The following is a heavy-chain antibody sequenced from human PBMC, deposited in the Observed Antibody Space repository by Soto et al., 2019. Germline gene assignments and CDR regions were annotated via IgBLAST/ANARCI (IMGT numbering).Heavy chain of an antibody. Sequence: EVQLLESGGGLVQPGGSLRLSCAASGFASSTYGMTWFRQAPGKGLEWVSVIRANNGPTYYADSVKGRFTISRDNSKNTLDLQMNSLRVEDTAVYYCAKGILVGYYYDYGLDVWGQGTTVTVSS. V-gene: IGHV3-23*01. D-gene: IGHD3-22*01. CDR2: IRANNGPT. CDR1: GFASSTYG. J-gene: IGHJ6*02. CDR3: AKGILVGYYYDYGLDV.